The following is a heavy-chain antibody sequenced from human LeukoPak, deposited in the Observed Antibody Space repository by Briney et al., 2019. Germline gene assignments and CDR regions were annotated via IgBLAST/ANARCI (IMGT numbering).Heavy chain of an antibody. Sequence: GGSLRLSCAASGFTFSSYGMHWVRQAPGKGLEWVAFIRYDGSNKYYADSVKGRLTISRDNSKNTLYLQMNSLRAEDTAVYYCAKEGHLDWLPPLDYWGQGTLVTVSS. J-gene: IGHJ4*02. D-gene: IGHD3-9*01. V-gene: IGHV3-30*02. CDR3: AKEGHLDWLPPLDY. CDR1: GFTFSSYG. CDR2: IRYDGSNK.